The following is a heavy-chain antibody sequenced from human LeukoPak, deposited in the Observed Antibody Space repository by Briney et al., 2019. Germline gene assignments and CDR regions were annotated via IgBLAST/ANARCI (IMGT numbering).Heavy chain of an antibody. J-gene: IGHJ4*02. Sequence: ASVKVSCKASGYTLTGYYMHWAQQAPGQGLEWMGWINPDSGDTNYAQKFQGRVTMTRDTSISTAYMEVSSLTSDDTAVYYCTRERINSGSYSEALDYWGQGTLVTVSS. CDR3: TRERINSGSYSEALDY. CDR2: INPDSGDT. CDR1: GYTLTGYY. D-gene: IGHD1-26*01. V-gene: IGHV1-2*02.